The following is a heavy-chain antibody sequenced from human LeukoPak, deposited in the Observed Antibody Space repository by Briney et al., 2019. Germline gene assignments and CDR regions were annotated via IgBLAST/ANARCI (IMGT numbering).Heavy chain of an antibody. CDR1: GYSISSGYY. J-gene: IGHJ4*02. D-gene: IGHD5-18*01. V-gene: IGHV4-38-2*02. CDR3: ARVGYNSGYRGIDS. CDR2: IYSNGST. Sequence: SETLSLTCTVSGYSISSGYYWGWIRQPPGKGLESIGDIYSNGSTHYNPSLKSRVTTSIEKSKNQFSLKLSSVTAADTAVYYCARVGYNSGYRGIDSWGQGTLVTVSS.